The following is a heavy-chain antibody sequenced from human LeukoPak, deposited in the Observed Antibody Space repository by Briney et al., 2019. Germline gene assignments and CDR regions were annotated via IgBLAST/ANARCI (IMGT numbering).Heavy chain of an antibody. Sequence: PGGSLRLSCAASGFTFSSYAMHWVRQAPGKGLEWVAVISYDGSNKYYADSVKGRFTISRDNSKNTLYLQMNSLRAEDTAVYYCAKILRFLEWLEEPDAFDIWGQGTMVTVSS. V-gene: IGHV3-30-3*02. CDR3: AKILRFLEWLEEPDAFDI. CDR1: GFTFSSYA. D-gene: IGHD3-3*01. CDR2: ISYDGSNK. J-gene: IGHJ3*02.